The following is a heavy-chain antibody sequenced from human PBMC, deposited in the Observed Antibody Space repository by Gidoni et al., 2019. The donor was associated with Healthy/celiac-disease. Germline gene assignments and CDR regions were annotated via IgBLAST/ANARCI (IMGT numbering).Heavy chain of an antibody. CDR2: IYYSGST. Sequence: QLQLQESGPGLVKPSETLSLTCTVSGGSISSSSYYWGWIRQPPGKGLEWIGSIYYSGSTYYNPSLKSRVTISVDTSKNQFSLKLSSVTAADTAVYYCARLVGYGYKLDYWGQGTLVTVSS. CDR1: GGSISSSSYY. J-gene: IGHJ4*02. CDR3: ARLVGYGYKLDY. V-gene: IGHV4-39*01. D-gene: IGHD5-18*01.